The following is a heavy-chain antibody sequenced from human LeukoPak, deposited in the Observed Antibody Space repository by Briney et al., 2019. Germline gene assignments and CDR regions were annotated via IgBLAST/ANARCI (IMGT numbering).Heavy chain of an antibody. Sequence: NPSETLSLTCSVSGASISSADYYWSWIRQPPGKGLEWIAYIYYSGSTYYDPSLKSRVTISVDTSKNQFSLKLSSVTAADTAVYYCARHLSIFGVATSTSDAFDFWGQGPMVTVSS. D-gene: IGHD3-3*01. CDR1: GASISSADYY. J-gene: IGHJ3*01. CDR3: ARHLSIFGVATSTSDAFDF. V-gene: IGHV4-30-4*08. CDR2: IYYSGST.